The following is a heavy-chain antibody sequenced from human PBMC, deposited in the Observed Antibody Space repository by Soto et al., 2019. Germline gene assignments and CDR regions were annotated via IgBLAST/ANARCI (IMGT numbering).Heavy chain of an antibody. V-gene: IGHV3-30*18. J-gene: IGHJ6*02. CDR3: AKDERGYDFWSGYYGYYYYGMDV. CDR1: GFTFSSYG. Sequence: GGSLRLSCAASGFTFSSYGMHWVRQAPGKGLEWVAVISYDGSNKYYADSVKGRFTISRDNSKNTLYLQMNSLRAEDTAVYYCAKDERGYDFWSGYYGYYYYGMDVWGQGTTVTVSS. D-gene: IGHD3-3*01. CDR2: ISYDGSNK.